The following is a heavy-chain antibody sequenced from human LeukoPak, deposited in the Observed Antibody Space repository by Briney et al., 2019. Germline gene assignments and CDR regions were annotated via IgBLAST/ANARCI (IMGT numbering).Heavy chain of an antibody. CDR2: INPNSGGT. J-gene: IGHJ3*02. D-gene: IGHD3-10*01. CDR1: GYTFTGYY. V-gene: IGHV1-2*04. Sequence: ASVKVFCKASGYTFTGYYMHWVRQAPGQGLEWMGWINPNSGGTNYAQKFQGWVTMTRDTSISTAYMELSRLRSDDTAVYYCARGLWFGDPSDAFDIWGQGTMVTVSS. CDR3: ARGLWFGDPSDAFDI.